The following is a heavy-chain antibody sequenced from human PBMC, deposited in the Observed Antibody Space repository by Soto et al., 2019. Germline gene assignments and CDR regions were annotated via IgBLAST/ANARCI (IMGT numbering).Heavy chain of an antibody. CDR2: IDYRGTI. J-gene: IGHJ5*02. CDR1: GGSIATSSYF. CDR3: STRAPEGFDP. V-gene: IGHV4-39*02. Sequence: SETLSLTCTVSGGSIATSSYFWAWIRRPPGKGLEWIGSIDYRGTIYNNPSLKSRVTISVDTSKNHFSLKLDSVTAADTALYYCSTRAPEGFDPWGQGTLVTVSS.